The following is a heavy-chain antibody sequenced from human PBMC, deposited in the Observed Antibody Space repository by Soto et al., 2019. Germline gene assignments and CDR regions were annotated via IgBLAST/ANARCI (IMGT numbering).Heavy chain of an antibody. D-gene: IGHD3-22*01. CDR1: GLTFSDYY. Sequence: GGSLRLSCAASGLTFSDYYMSWIRQAPGKGLEWVSYISSSGSTIYYADSVKGRFTISRDNAKNSLYLQMNSLRAEDTAVYYCAKSPQYYYDSSGYYPDYWGQGTLVTVSS. CDR3: AKSPQYYYDSSGYYPDY. V-gene: IGHV3-11*01. J-gene: IGHJ4*02. CDR2: ISSSGSTI.